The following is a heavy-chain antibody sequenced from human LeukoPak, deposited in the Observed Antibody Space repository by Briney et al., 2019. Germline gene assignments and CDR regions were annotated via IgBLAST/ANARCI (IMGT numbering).Heavy chain of an antibody. Sequence: PSETLSLTCTVSGGSISSYYWSWIRQPPGKGLEWIGYIYYSGSTNYNPSLKSRVTISVDTSKNQFSLKLSSVTAADTAVYYCARGKYHDILTGPPSNWFDPWGQGTLVTVSS. D-gene: IGHD3-9*01. J-gene: IGHJ5*02. CDR1: GGSISSYY. CDR3: ARGKYHDILTGPPSNWFDP. CDR2: IYYSGST. V-gene: IGHV4-59*08.